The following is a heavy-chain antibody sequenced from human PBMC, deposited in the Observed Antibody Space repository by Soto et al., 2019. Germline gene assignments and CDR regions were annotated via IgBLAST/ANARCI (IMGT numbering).Heavy chain of an antibody. J-gene: IGHJ4*02. CDR2: IYYSGTT. V-gene: IGHV4-39*01. D-gene: IGHD4-17*01. Sequence: QLQLQESGPGLVKPSETLSLTCTVSGGSISSSGYYWGWIRQPPGKGLEWIGSIYYSGTTYYNPSLESRVTISVDTSKNQCSLRLSSVTAADTAVYYCATYGGDWGQGTLVTVSS. CDR1: GGSISSSGYY. CDR3: ATYGGD.